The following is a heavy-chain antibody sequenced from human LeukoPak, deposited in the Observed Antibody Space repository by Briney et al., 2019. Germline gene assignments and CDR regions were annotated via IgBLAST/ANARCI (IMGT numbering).Heavy chain of an antibody. CDR1: GRTFSTFA. V-gene: IGHV1-69*06. J-gene: IGHJ4*02. Sequence: ASVPVSSPASGRTFSTFAISWARHAPGQGIEWMGGIIPIFGTANYTQKSQGRVTITAYKSTSTVCAELRTLRSGETDLDYGAGDKETAPLYYWGQGTLVTVSS. D-gene: IGHD5-18*01. CDR2: IIPIFGTA. CDR3: AGDKETAPLYY.